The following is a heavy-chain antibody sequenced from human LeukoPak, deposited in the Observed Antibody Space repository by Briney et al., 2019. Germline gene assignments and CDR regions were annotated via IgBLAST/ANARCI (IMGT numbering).Heavy chain of an antibody. CDR3: ARGIYCSSTSCSNAFDI. Sequence: SETLSLTCTVSGGSISSYYWSWIRQPPGKGLEWIGYIYYSGSTNYNPSLKSRVTISVDTSKNQFSLKLSSVTAADTAVYYWARGIYCSSTSCSNAFDIWGQGTMVTVSS. CDR2: IYYSGST. J-gene: IGHJ3*02. CDR1: GGSISSYY. V-gene: IGHV4-59*01. D-gene: IGHD2-2*01.